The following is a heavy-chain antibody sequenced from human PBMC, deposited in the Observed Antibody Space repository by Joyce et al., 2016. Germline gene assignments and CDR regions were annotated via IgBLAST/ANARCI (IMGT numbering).Heavy chain of an antibody. Sequence: EVQLVESGGGLVQPGRSLRLSCAASGFTFDDYAMHWVRQAPGKGLEWVSGITCNSDNIAYADSVKGRFTISRDNAKNSLYLQMNNLRREDTALYFCAKDPFFYYDNSGYFDSWGQGTLVTVSS. CDR2: ITCNSDNI. CDR3: AKDPFFYYDNSGYFDS. CDR1: GFTFDDYA. J-gene: IGHJ4*02. V-gene: IGHV3-9*01. D-gene: IGHD3-22*01.